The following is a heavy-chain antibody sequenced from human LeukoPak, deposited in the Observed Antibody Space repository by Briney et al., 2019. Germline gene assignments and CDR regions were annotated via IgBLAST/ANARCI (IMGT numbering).Heavy chain of an antibody. CDR3: ARALATAGRVYYFDS. J-gene: IGHJ4*02. CDR1: NGSISSGSHY. D-gene: IGHD6-13*01. CDR2: IYSNGVS. V-gene: IGHV4-61*02. Sequence: SETLSLTCSVSNGSISSGSHYWNWIRQPAGKGLEWVGRIYSNGVSNYSPSLKGRVTISIDMSKNHFSLNLISVTAADTAVYYCARALATAGRVYYFDSWGQGTLVTVSS.